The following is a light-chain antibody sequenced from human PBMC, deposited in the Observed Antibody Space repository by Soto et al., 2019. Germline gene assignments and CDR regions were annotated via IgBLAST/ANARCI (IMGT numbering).Light chain of an antibody. CDR2: GAS. CDR1: QSLTSS. Sequence: VMTQSPGTLSVSPGERATLSCRASQSLTSSLAWYQQKPGQAPRLLIYGASNRATGIPARFSGSGSGTEFTLTISSLQSEDFAVYYCQQYNIWPHTFGQGTKVDIK. V-gene: IGKV3-15*01. J-gene: IGKJ1*01. CDR3: QQYNIWPHT.